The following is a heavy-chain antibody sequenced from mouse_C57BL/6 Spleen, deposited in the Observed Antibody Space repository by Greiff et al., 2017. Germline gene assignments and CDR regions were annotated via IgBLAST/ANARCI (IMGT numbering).Heavy chain of an antibody. V-gene: IGHV1-7*01. J-gene: IGHJ1*03. D-gene: IGHD1-1*01. CDR2: INPSSGYT. CDR3: ASSDDNYPYWDFDG. Sequence: VQLQQSGAELAKPGASVKMSCKASGYTFTSYWMHWVKQRPGQGLEWIGDINPSSGYTKYNQKFKDKATLTADKSSSTAYLQLSSLTYEDSAVYYCASSDDNYPYWDFDGWGTGTTVTVSS. CDR1: GYTFTSYW.